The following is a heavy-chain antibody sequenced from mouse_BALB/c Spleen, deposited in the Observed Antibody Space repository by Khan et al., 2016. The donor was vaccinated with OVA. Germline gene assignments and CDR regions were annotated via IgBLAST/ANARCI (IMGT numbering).Heavy chain of an antibody. V-gene: IGHV3-6*02. J-gene: IGHJ4*01. Sequence: EVELVESGPGLVKPSQSLSLTCSVTDYSISSGYYWNWIRQFPGNKLEWMGYISYDGSNNYTPSLKNRISITRDTSKNQFFLKLNSVTTEDTATXYSARRNGNYDYAMDYWGQGTSVTVSS. CDR1: DYSISSGYY. CDR2: ISYDGSN. CDR3: ARRNGNYDYAMDY. D-gene: IGHD2-1*01.